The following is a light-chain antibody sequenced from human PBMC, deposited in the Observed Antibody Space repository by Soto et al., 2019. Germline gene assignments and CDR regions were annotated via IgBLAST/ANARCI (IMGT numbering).Light chain of an antibody. CDR3: QQYNNCAQT. Sequence: EIVMTQSPATLSVSPGERATLSCRASQSVSSNLPCYQQKPGQAPRLLIYGASARATGIPARFSGSVSGTDFTLTSSRLQSEYFAVYYRQQYNNCAQTFGQGTKLELK. CDR1: QSVSSN. CDR2: GAS. V-gene: IGKV3-15*01. J-gene: IGKJ2*01.